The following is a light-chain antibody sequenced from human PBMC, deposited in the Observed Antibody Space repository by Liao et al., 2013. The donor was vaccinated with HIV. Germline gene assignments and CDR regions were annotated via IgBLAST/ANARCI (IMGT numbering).Light chain of an antibody. CDR3: QAWDSSAGV. J-gene: IGLJ2*01. V-gene: IGLV3-1*01. Sequence: SYELTQPPSVSVSPGQTASITCSGDKLGDKDASWHQRKPGQSPVLVIYQDSKRPSGIPERFSGSNSGSTATLTISGTQPMDEADYYCQAWDSSAGVFGGGTKLTVL. CDR1: KLGDKD. CDR2: QDS.